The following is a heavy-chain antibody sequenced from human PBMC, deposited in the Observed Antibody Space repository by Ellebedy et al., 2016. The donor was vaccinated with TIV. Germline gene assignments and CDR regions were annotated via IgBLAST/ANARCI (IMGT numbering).Heavy chain of an antibody. CDR1: GGTFSSYA. Sequence: SVKVSCXASGGTFSSYAISWVRQAPGQGLEWMGGIIPIFGTANYAQKFQGRVTITADESTSTAYMELSSLRSEDTAVYYCARDRRRGGATGDAFDIWGQGTMVTVSS. V-gene: IGHV1-69*13. CDR2: IIPIFGTA. J-gene: IGHJ3*02. CDR3: ARDRRRGGATGDAFDI. D-gene: IGHD2-21*01.